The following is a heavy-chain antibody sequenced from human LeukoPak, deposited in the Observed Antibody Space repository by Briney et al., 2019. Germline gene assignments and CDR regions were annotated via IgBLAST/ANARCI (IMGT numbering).Heavy chain of an antibody. CDR2: IYPGDSDT. D-gene: IGHD3-22*01. CDR1: GYSFTSYW. CDR3: ARGFGYYYDSSGYYLGY. V-gene: IGHV5-51*01. J-gene: IGHJ4*02. Sequence: GESLKISCKGSGYSFTSYWIGWVRQMPGKGLEWMGIIYPGDSDTRYSPPFQGQVTISADKSISTAYLQWSSLKASDTAMYYCARGFGYYYDSSGYYLGYWGQGTLVTVSS.